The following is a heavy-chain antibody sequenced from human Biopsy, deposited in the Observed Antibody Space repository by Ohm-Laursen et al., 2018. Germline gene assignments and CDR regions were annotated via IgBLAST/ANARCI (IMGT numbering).Heavy chain of an antibody. D-gene: IGHD3-3*01. Sequence: GTLSLTCTVSGESMGTYYWSWIRQPPGKVMEWIASIYYSGTTHKNPSLKSRVAISVDTSQGLLSLDLSSVTAADTAVYYCARVRGGFLEWFDYWGQGTLVTVSS. V-gene: IGHV4-59*01. CDR2: IYYSGTT. CDR1: GESMGTYY. J-gene: IGHJ5*01. CDR3: ARVRGGFLEWFDY.